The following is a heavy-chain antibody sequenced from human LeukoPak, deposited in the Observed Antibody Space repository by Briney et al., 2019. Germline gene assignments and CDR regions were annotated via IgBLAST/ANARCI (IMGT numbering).Heavy chain of an antibody. Sequence: SETLSLTCSVSGGSTSNYYWNWIRQPPGKGLEWIGSISYSGSTNYNPSLESRVTISVDTSKNQISLKVSSVTAADTAVYYCARVSSSWYKDWYFDLWGRGTLVTVSS. D-gene: IGHD6-13*01. J-gene: IGHJ2*01. CDR2: ISYSGST. V-gene: IGHV4-59*12. CDR3: ARVSSSWYKDWYFDL. CDR1: GGSTSNYY.